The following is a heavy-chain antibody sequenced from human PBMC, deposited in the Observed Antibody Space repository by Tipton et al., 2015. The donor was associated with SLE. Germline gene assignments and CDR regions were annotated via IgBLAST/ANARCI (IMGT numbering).Heavy chain of an antibody. V-gene: IGHV3-53*04. CDR3: ARGYAHSGCWFRWVDP. CDR2: IYSGGST. J-gene: IGHJ5*02. D-gene: IGHD6-13*01. Sequence: SLRLSCTASGFTFVSYSMSWVRQAPGKGLEWASVIYSGGSTYYADSVNGRFTISRHNSKNTVYLQMNSLRPEDTAVYYWARGYAHSGCWFRWVDPWGQGTLVTVSS. CDR1: GFTFVSYS.